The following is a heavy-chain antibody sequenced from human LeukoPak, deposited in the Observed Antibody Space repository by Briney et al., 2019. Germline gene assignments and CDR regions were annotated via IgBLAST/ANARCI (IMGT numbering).Heavy chain of an antibody. Sequence: ASVKVSCKASGYTFTRHYIQWVRQAPGQGLGWMGIINPSGGSTSYAQKFQGRVTLTRDTSTSTVYMELSSLRSEDTAVYYCARERGVAVAGEGVDPWGQGTLVTVSS. CDR1: GYTFTRHY. V-gene: IGHV1-46*01. D-gene: IGHD6-19*01. CDR2: INPSGGST. J-gene: IGHJ5*02. CDR3: ARERGVAVAGEGVDP.